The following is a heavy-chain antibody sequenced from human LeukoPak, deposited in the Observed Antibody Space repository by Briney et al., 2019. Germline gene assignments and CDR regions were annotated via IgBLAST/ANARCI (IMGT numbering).Heavy chain of an antibody. CDR3: ARGYDIDV. V-gene: IGHV4-59*01. CDR2: IYYTGTT. J-gene: IGHJ6*02. Sequence: SAPLSLTCTVSGGSISNYYWSWIRQPPGKALEWIGYIYYTGTTKYNPSLKSRATISLDTSKNQFSLKLTSVTAADTALFFCARGYDIDVWGQGTTVTVSS. CDR1: GGSISNYY.